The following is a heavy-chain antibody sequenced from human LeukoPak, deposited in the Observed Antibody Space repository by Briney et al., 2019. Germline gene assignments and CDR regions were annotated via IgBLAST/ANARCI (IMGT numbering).Heavy chain of an antibody. CDR3: ARAIDWSSSWYRWHYYYYMDV. V-gene: IGHV1-8*01. Sequence: SSVKVSCKASVYTFTSYDINWVRQAPGQGLEWMGWMNPNRGNTGYLQKLQGRVTMTRNTSLSTAYMELSSMRSEDTAVYYCARAIDWSSSWYRWHYYYYMDVWGKGTTVTVSS. D-gene: IGHD6-13*01. CDR1: VYTFTSYD. J-gene: IGHJ6*03. CDR2: MNPNRGNT.